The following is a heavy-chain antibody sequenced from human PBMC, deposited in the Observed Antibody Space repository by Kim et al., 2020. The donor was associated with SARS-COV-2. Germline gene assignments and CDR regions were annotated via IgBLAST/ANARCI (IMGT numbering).Heavy chain of an antibody. V-gene: IGHV3-49*03. J-gene: IGHJ4*02. CDR3: TRDEQLGLGYFDY. D-gene: IGHD5-18*01. Sequence: GGSLRLSCTASGFTFGDYAMSWFRQAPGKGLEWVGFIRSKAYGGTTEYAASVKGRFTISRDDSKSIAYLQMNSLKTEDTAVYYCTRDEQLGLGYFDYWGQGTLVTVSP. CDR2: IRSKAYGGTT. CDR1: GFTFGDYA.